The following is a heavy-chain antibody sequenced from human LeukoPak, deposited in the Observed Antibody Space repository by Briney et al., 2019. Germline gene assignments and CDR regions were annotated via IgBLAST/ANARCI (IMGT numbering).Heavy chain of an antibody. J-gene: IGHJ6*03. CDR3: ARGYYYYMDV. D-gene: IGHD3-10*01. Sequence: PGGSLRLSCAASGFTFDDCAMSWVRQAPGKGLEWVSYISSSGSTIYYADSVKGRFTISRDNAKNSLYLQMNSLRAEDTAVYYCARGYYYYMDVWGKGTTVTISS. CDR2: ISSSGSTI. V-gene: IGHV3-48*03. CDR1: GFTFDDCA.